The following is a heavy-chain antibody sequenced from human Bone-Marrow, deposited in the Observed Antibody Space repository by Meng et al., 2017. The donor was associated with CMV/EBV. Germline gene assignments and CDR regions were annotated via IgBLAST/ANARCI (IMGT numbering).Heavy chain of an antibody. Sequence: CAVYGGSFSGSYSSWVRQPPGKGLEWIGEIHHSGSTSYSPSLKSRVTISVDTSKNQFSLKLSSVTAADTAVYYCARRSYYYDYYFDYWGQGTLVTVSS. J-gene: IGHJ4*02. CDR2: IHHSGST. V-gene: IGHV4-34*01. D-gene: IGHD3-3*01. CDR1: GGSFSGSY. CDR3: ARRSYYYDYYFDY.